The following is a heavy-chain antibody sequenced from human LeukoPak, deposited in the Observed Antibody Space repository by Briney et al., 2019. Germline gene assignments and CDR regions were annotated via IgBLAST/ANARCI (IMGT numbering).Heavy chain of an antibody. CDR3: ARDLFPFCSGSSTSCLIDY. CDR1: GFTFSSYA. J-gene: IGHJ4*02. D-gene: IGHD2-2*01. CDR2: ISYDGSNK. Sequence: PGGSLRLSCAASGFTFSSYAMHWVRQAPGKGLEWVAVISYDGSNKYYADSVKGRFTISRDNSKNTLYLQMNSLRAEDTAVYYCARDLFPFCSGSSTSCLIDYWGQGTLVTVSS. V-gene: IGHV3-30*04.